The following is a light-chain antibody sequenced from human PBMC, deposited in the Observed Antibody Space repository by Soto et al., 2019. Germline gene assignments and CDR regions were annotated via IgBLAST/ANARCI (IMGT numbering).Light chain of an antibody. CDR2: HAS. Sequence: DIQMTQSPSTPPASVGDRVTITCRASQSISSWLAWYQQKPGKAPKLLIYHASSLESGVPSRFSGSGSGTEFTLTISSLQPDDFATYYCQQYNSYPWTFGQGTKVEIK. J-gene: IGKJ1*01. CDR3: QQYNSYPWT. CDR1: QSISSW. V-gene: IGKV1-5*01.